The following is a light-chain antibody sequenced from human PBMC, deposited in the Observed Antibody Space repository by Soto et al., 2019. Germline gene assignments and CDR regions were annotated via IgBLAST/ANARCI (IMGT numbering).Light chain of an antibody. V-gene: IGLV1-47*02. CDR1: NSNIGDNY. Sequence: QSVLTQPPSASGTPGQRVTISCSGSNSNIGDNYVYWYQQFPGAAPKLLIYSNNQRPLGVPDRFSASKSGTSASLAINGLRSEDEADYYCATWDDSLSGHWVFGGGTKLTVL. CDR3: ATWDDSLSGHWV. CDR2: SNN. J-gene: IGLJ3*02.